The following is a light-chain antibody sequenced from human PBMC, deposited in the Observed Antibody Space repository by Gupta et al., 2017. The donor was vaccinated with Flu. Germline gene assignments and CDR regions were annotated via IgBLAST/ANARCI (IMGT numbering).Light chain of an antibody. V-gene: IGLV3-21*02. CDR3: QVWDNDSHHHVV. CDR2: DDS. Sequence: SYALTQALSVSVAPGQTARITCGGDNIAIKSVHWYQQKPGQAPLLVVYDDSDRPSGIPERFSASNSGSTATLTISRVEAGDEADYYCQVWDNDSHHHVVFGGGTKLTVL. CDR1: NIAIKS. J-gene: IGLJ2*01.